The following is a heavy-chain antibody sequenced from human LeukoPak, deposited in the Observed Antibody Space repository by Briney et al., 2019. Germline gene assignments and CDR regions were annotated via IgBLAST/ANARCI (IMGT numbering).Heavy chain of an antibody. CDR1: GFTFSSYW. J-gene: IGHJ4*02. Sequence: GGSLRLSCAASGFTFSSYWMHWVRHAPGKGLVWVSRIHPDGSSTSYADSVKGRFTISRDNAKNTLYLQMSSLRAEDTAVYYCARGGIASDGSGSFDYWGQGILVTVSS. CDR2: IHPDGSST. V-gene: IGHV3-74*01. D-gene: IGHD3-10*01. CDR3: ARGGIASDGSGSFDY.